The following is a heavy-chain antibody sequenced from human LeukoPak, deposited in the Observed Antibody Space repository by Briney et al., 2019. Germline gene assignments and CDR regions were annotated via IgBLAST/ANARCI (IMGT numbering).Heavy chain of an antibody. CDR1: GGSFSGYY. D-gene: IGHD5-18*01. CDR2: INHSGST. J-gene: IGHJ4*02. Sequence: SETLSLTCAVYGGSFSGYYWSWIRQPPGKGLEWIGEINHSGSTNYNPSLKSRVTISVDTSKNQFSLKLSSVTAADTAVYYCARGGDRGYTYWGQGPLVTV. V-gene: IGHV4-34*01. CDR3: ARGGDRGYTY.